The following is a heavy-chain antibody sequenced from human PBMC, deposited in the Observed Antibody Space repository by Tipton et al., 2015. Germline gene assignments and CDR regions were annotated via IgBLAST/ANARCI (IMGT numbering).Heavy chain of an antibody. CDR3: ARENSMWYPYFDY. CDR2: ISPYNANT. J-gene: IGHJ4*02. Sequence: QSGAEVKKPGASVKVSCKTAGYTFTSYGVSWLRQAPGQGLEWMGWISPYNANTKYAQKFLGRVTVTTDASTNTAYMELRTLRSDDTAVYYRARENSMWYPYFDYWGQGTLVTVSS. V-gene: IGHV1-18*01. D-gene: IGHD2-15*01. CDR1: GYTFTSYG.